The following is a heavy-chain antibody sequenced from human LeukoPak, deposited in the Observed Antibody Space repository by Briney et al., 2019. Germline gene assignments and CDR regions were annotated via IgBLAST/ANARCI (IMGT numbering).Heavy chain of an antibody. Sequence: PGGTLRLSCAASGLTFSSYAMSWVRQAPGKGLEWVSTISGSGTSTYYTDSVKGRFTISRDNSKNTLYLQMDSLRAEDTAVYYCATLDSSRTLSFDPWGQGTLVTVSS. V-gene: IGHV3-23*01. CDR3: ATLDSSRTLSFDP. CDR1: GLTFSSYA. D-gene: IGHD6-13*01. J-gene: IGHJ5*02. CDR2: ISGSGTST.